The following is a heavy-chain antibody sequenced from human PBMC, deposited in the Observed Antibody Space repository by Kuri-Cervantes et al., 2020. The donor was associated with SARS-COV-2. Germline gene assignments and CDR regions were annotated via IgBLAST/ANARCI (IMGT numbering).Heavy chain of an antibody. J-gene: IGHJ4*02. D-gene: IGHD3-16*02. Sequence: ASVKVSCKASCYTFTSYGISWVRQAPGQGLEWMGWISAYNGNTNYAQKLQGRVTMTTDTSTSTAYMELRSLRSDDTAVYCCARVGLMITFGGVIVIPPDYWGQGTLVTVSS. CDR3: ARVGLMITFGGVIVIPPDY. CDR2: ISAYNGNT. CDR1: CYTFTSYG. V-gene: IGHV1-18*01.